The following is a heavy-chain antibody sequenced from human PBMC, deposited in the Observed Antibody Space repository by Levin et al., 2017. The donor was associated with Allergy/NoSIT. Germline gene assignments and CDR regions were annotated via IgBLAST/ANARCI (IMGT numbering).Heavy chain of an antibody. V-gene: IGHV1-18*01. D-gene: IGHD3-22*01. CDR3: ARVGSIGYFRL. CDR1: GYTFTSYG. J-gene: IGHJ4*02. Sequence: ASVKVSCKAFGYTFTSYGINWVRQAPGQGLEWMGWISGNNGNTNYAQKLQGRVTMTTDTSTSTAYMELRSLRSDDTAVYYCARVGSIGYFRLWGQGTLLTVSS. CDR2: ISGNNGNT.